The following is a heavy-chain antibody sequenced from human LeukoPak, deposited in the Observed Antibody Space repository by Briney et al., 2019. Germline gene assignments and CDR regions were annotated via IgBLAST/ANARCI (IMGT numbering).Heavy chain of an antibody. J-gene: IGHJ5*02. D-gene: IGHD3-3*01. CDR1: GGSISSGSYY. V-gene: IGHV4-61*02. CDR2: IYTSGST. CDR3: AGGGVRFDP. Sequence: SETLSLTCTVSGGSISSGSYYWSWIRQPAGKGLEYIGRIYTSGSTSYNPSLKSRVTISVDTSKNQFSLKLTSVTASDTAVYYCAGGGVRFDPWGQGTLVTVSS.